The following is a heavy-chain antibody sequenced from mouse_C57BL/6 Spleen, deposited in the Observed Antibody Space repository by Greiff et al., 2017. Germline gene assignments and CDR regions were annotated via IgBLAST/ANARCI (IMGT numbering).Heavy chain of an antibody. V-gene: IGHV1-78*01. CDR2: IYPRDGST. J-gene: IGHJ3*01. D-gene: IGHD1-1*01. CDR1: GYTFTDHT. Sequence: QVQLKESDAALVKPGASVKISCKVSGYTFTDHTIHWMKQRPEQGLAWIGYIYPRDGSTKYNEKFKGKATLTADKSSSTAYMQLNSLTSEDSAVYFCAGGDRYGSSFFAYWGQGTLVTVSA. CDR3: AGGDRYGSSFFAY.